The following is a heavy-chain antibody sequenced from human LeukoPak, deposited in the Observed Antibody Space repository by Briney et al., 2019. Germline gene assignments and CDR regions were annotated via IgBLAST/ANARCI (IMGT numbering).Heavy chain of an antibody. CDR2: ISSSGSTI. D-gene: IGHD5-12*01. V-gene: IGHV3-48*03. CDR1: GFTFSSYE. CDR3: AKDGAWLRFDD. Sequence: GGSLRLSCAASGFTFSSYEMNWVRQAPGKGLEWVSYISSSGSTIYYADSVKGRFTISRDNAKNTLYLQMNSLRAEDTAVYYCAKDGAWLRFDDWGQGTLVTVSS. J-gene: IGHJ4*02.